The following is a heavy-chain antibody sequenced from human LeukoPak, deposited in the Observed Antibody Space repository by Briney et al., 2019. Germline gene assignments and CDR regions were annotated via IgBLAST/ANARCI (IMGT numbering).Heavy chain of an antibody. V-gene: IGHV3-15*01. J-gene: IGHJ4*02. CDR1: GLTFSNAW. Sequence: GGSLRLSCVVSGLTFSNAWMTWVRQAPGKGLEWVGCIKSESVGGAIDYAAPVKGRFTISRDDSRNTVYLQMNSLKTEDTAFYYCTTTYHYDSTGYSSYYWGQGTLVTVSS. CDR3: TTTYHYDSTGYSSYY. D-gene: IGHD3-22*01. CDR2: IKSESVGGAI.